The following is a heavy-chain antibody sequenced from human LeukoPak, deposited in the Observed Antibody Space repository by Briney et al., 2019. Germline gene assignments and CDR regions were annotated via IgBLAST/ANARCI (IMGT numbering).Heavy chain of an antibody. Sequence: GGSLRLSCAASGFALSSHWMTWVRQVPGRAPEWVANVNRDGSETYYLDSVKGRFTISKDDAKNSLYLQMNSLRAEDTALYHCARNNGMDVWGQGTTVIVSS. CDR3: ARNNGMDV. CDR2: VNRDGSET. J-gene: IGHJ6*02. CDR1: GFALSSHW. V-gene: IGHV3-7*03.